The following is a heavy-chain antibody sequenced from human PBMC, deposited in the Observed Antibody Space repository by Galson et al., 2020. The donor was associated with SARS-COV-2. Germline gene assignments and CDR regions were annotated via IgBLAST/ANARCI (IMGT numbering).Heavy chain of an antibody. CDR2: ISGSGGST. Sequence: GESLKISCAASGFTFSSYAMSWVRQAPGKGLEWVSAISGSGGSTYYADSVKGRFTISRDNSKNTLYLQMNSLRAEDTAVYYCLSGFPLYYYYYYGMDVWGQGTTVTVSS. V-gene: IGHV3-23*01. J-gene: IGHJ6*02. CDR1: GFTFSSYA. D-gene: IGHD3-3*01. CDR3: LSGFPLYYYYYYGMDV.